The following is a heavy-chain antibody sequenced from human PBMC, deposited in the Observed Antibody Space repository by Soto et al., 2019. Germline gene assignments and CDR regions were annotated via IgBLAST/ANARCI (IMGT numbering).Heavy chain of an antibody. V-gene: IGHV4-39*01. CDR1: GGSISSSSYY. Sequence: SETLSLTCTVSGGSISSSSYYWGWIRQPPGKGLEWIGSIYYSGSTYYNPSLKSRVTISVDTSKNQFSLKLSSVTAADTAVYYCARRGPDFWSGYYDYWGQGTLVTVSS. CDR3: ARRGPDFWSGYYDY. J-gene: IGHJ4*02. D-gene: IGHD3-3*01. CDR2: IYYSGST.